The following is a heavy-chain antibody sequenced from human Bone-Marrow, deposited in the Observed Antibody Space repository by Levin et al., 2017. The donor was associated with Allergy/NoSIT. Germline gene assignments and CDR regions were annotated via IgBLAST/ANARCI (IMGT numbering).Heavy chain of an antibody. CDR2: ISYDGSNK. CDR1: GFTFSSYA. V-gene: IGHV3-30-3*01. D-gene: IGHD2-8*01. CDR3: ARDGVYESLVYYGMDV. J-gene: IGHJ6*02. Sequence: LSLTCAASGFTFSSYAMHWVRQAPGKGLEWVAVISYDGSNKYYADSVKGRFTISRDNSKNTLYLQMNSLRAEDTAVYYCARDGVYESLVYYGMDVWGQGTTVTVSS.